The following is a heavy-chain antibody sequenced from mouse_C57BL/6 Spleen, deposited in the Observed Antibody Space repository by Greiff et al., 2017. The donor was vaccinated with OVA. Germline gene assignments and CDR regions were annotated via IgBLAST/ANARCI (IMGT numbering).Heavy chain of an antibody. J-gene: IGHJ4*01. CDR3: ARGGNSDHTGVYYAMDY. Sequence: QVQLQQPGAELVKPGASVKLSCKASGYTFTSYWMHWVKQRPGRGLEWIGRIDPNSGGTKYNEKFKSKATLTVDKPSSTAYMQRSSLTSEDSAVYYCARGGNSDHTGVYYAMDYWGQGTSVTVSS. CDR1: GYTFTSYW. D-gene: IGHD1-1*01. CDR2: IDPNSGGT. V-gene: IGHV1-72*01.